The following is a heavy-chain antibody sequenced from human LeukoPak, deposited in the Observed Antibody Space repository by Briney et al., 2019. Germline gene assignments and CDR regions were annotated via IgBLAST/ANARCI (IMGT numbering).Heavy chain of an antibody. J-gene: IGHJ6*04. CDR3: AELGITMIGGV. Sequence: PGGSLRLSRAASGFTFSSYSMNWLRQAPGKGLEWVSYISSSSSTIYYADSVKGRFTISRDNAKNSLYLQMNSLRAEDTAVYYCAELGITMIGGVWGKGTTVTISS. CDR2: ISSSSSTI. D-gene: IGHD3-10*02. V-gene: IGHV3-48*04. CDR1: GFTFSSYS.